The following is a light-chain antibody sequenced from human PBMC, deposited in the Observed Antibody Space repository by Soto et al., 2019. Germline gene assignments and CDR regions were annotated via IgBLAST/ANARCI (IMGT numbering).Light chain of an antibody. J-gene: IGKJ1*01. CDR2: KIS. Sequence: DIVMTQSPLSLPVTPGEPASISCTSSLSLVDSGGNTYFNWYQQRPGQPPRRLIYKISNRESGVPDRFSASGSGTDSTLRISRVEAEDLGVYYCMQGTLWPWTFGQGTKVDIK. CDR3: MQGTLWPWT. V-gene: IGKV2-30*01. CDR1: LSLVDSGGNTY.